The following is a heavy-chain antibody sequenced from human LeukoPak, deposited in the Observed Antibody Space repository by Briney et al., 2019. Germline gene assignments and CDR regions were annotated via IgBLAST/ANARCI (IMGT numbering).Heavy chain of an antibody. V-gene: IGHV4-59*01. J-gene: IGHJ6*02. CDR3: ARGRERYYYYGMDV. CDR1: GGSISSYY. D-gene: IGHD1-26*01. Sequence: SETLSLTCTVPGGSISSYYWSWIRQPPGKGLEWIGYIYNSGSANYNPSLKSRVTLSEDTSKNQFSLKLSSVTAADTAVYYCARGRERYYYYGMDVWGQGTTVTVSS. CDR2: IYNSGSA.